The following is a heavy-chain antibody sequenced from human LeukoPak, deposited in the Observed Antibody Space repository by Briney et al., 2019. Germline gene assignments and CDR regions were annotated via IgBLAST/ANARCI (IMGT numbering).Heavy chain of an antibody. CDR3: AKRTSGSSWYSSDY. D-gene: IGHD6-13*01. V-gene: IGHV3-23*01. CDR2: ISSSGDTT. CDR1: GFNFATHA. Sequence: GGSLRLSCAASGFNFATHAMTWVRQAPGKGLEWVSAISSSGDTTHYADSVKGHFIISRDNSRHTLFLQMNGLRAEDTAVYYCAKRTSGSSWYSSDYWGQGTLVNVSS. J-gene: IGHJ4*02.